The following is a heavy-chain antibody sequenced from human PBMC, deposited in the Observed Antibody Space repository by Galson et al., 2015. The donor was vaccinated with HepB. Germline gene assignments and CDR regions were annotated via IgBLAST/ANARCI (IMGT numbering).Heavy chain of an antibody. J-gene: IGHJ1*01. D-gene: IGHD6-13*01. CDR3: ARDGGSSWPAEYFQH. CDR2: IWYDGSNK. CDR1: GFTFSSYG. Sequence: LRLSCAASGFTFSSYGMHWVRQAPGKGLEWVAVIWYDGSNKYYADSVKGRFTISRDNSKNTLYLQMNSLRAEDTAVYYCARDGGSSWPAEYFQHWGQGTLVTVSS. V-gene: IGHV3-33*01.